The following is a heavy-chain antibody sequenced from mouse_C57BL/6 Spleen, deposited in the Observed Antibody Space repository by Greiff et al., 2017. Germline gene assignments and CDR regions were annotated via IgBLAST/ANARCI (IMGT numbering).Heavy chain of an antibody. CDR1: GYTFTDYY. CDR3: ASRDYYGSFPFAY. CDR2: INPNNGGT. J-gene: IGHJ3*01. D-gene: IGHD1-1*01. Sequence: VQLQQSGPELVKPGASVKISCKASGYTFTDYYMNWVKQSHGKSLEWIGDINPNNGGTSYNQKFKGKATLTVDKSSSTAYMELRSLTSEDSAVYYCASRDYYGSFPFAYWGQGTLVTVSA. V-gene: IGHV1-26*01.